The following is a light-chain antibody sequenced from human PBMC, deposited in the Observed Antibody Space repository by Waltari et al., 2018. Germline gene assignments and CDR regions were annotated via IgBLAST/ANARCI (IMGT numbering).Light chain of an antibody. Sequence: QSALTQPASVSGSPGQSITVSCTGTSNDVGAYNYFSWYQQHPGKVPKLMIYDVTKRPSGISYRFSGSKSGNTASLTISGLQAEDEADYYCSSYTTDSTYVFGTGTKVTVL. CDR1: SNDVGAYNY. V-gene: IGLV2-14*03. CDR2: DVT. J-gene: IGLJ1*01. CDR3: SSYTTDSTYV.